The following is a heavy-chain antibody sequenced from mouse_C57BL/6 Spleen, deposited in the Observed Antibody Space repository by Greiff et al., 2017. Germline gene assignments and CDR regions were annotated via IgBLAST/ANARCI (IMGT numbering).Heavy chain of an antibody. J-gene: IGHJ4*01. CDR2: ISYDGSN. V-gene: IGHV3-6*01. D-gene: IGHD1-1*01. CDR1: GYSITSGYY. CDR3: ASTTYYGSSYGAMDY. Sequence: EVHLVESGPGLVKPSQSLSLTCSVTGYSITSGYYWNWIRQFPGNKLEWMGYISYDGSNNYNPSLKNRISIPRDTSKNQFFLKLNSVTTEDTATYGSASTTYYGSSYGAMDYWGQGTSVTVSS.